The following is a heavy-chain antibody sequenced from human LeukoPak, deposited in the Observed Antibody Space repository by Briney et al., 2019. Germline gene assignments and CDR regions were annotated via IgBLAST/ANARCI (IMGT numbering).Heavy chain of an antibody. D-gene: IGHD6-6*01. V-gene: IGHV1-2*02. CDR2: INPNSGGT. Sequence: ASVKVSCKASGYTFTGYYMHWVRQAPGQGLEWMGWINPNSGGTNYAQKFQGRVTMTRDTSISTAYMELSRLRSDDTAVYYCARVLEYSSSSRTYYHYYYYMDVWGKGTTVTVSS. CDR1: GYTFTGYY. J-gene: IGHJ6*03. CDR3: ARVLEYSSSSRTYYHYYYYMDV.